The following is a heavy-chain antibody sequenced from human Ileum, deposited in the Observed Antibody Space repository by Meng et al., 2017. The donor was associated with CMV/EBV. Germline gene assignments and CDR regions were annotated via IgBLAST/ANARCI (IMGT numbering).Heavy chain of an antibody. J-gene: IGHJ4*02. D-gene: IGHD3-3*01. CDR1: GYTFTGYY. CDR3: ARGDDFWSGTMIDY. V-gene: IGHV1-2*02. CDR2: INPNSGGT. Sequence: KASGYTFTGYYMHWVRQAPGQGLEWMGWINPNSGGTNYAQKFQGRVTMTRDTSISTAYMELSRLRSDDTAVYYCARGDDFWSGTMIDYWGQGTLVTVSS.